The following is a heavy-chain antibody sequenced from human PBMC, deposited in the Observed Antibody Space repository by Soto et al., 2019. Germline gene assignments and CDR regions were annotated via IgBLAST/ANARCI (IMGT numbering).Heavy chain of an antibody. CDR3: ARHFGWGRGWHNDYPFDY. D-gene: IGHD5-12*01. CDR1: GYSFTTYW. Sequence: GESLKISCQGSGYSFTTYWFSWVRQMPGKGLEWMGRIDPSDSYTDYSPSFQGHVTISVDKSITTAYLQWSSLKASDTALYYCARHFGWGRGWHNDYPFDYWGQGTLVTVSS. V-gene: IGHV5-10-1*01. CDR2: IDPSDSYT. J-gene: IGHJ4*02.